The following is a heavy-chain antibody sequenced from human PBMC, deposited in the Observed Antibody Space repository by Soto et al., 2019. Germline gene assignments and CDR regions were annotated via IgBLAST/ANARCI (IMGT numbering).Heavy chain of an antibody. J-gene: IGHJ1*01. Sequence: QSGPTLVNPTQTLTLTCVFSGFSLNTCGVTVGWIRQPPGKALEWVALIYWDDGKRYSPSLKSRLTITKETSRNQVVLTMTNVDPEDTATYFCANSTATRVYFKRWGEGTLVTGSS. D-gene: IGHD3-10*01. CDR1: GFSLNTCGVT. V-gene: IGHV2-5*02. CDR2: IYWDDGK. CDR3: ANSTATRVYFKR.